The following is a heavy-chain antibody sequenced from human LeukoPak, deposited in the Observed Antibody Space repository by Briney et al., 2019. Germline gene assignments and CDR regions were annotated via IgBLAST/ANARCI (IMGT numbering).Heavy chain of an antibody. J-gene: IGHJ4*02. Sequence: PSETLSLTCTVSGGSVSSYYWSWIRQPTGKGLEWTGYIYYSGSTNYNPSLKSRVTISVDTSKNQFSLKLSSVTAADTAVYYCARDRFDILTGYYKHYFDYWGQGTLVTVSS. CDR1: GGSVSSYY. CDR2: IYYSGST. CDR3: ARDRFDILTGYYKHYFDY. V-gene: IGHV4-59*02. D-gene: IGHD3-9*01.